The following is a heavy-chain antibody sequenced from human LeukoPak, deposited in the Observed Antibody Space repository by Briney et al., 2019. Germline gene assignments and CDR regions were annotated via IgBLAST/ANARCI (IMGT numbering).Heavy chain of an antibody. V-gene: IGHV1-18*01. J-gene: IGHJ6*02. D-gene: IGHD3-3*01. CDR2: ISAYIGNT. CDR3: ARESTYYDFWSGYDGLYYYYGMDV. CDR1: GYTFTSYG. Sequence: ASVKVSCKASGYTFTSYGISWVRQAPGQGLEWMGWISAYIGNTNYAQKLQGRVTMTTDTSTSTAYMELRSLRSDDTAVYYCARESTYYDFWSGYDGLYYYYGMDVWGQGTTVTVSS.